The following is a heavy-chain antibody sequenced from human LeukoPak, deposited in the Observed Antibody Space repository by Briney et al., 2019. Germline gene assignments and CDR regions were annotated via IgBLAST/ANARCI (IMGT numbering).Heavy chain of an antibody. D-gene: IGHD6-13*01. CDR2: IYYTGST. CDR3: ARRRFWYPFDY. J-gene: IGHJ4*02. V-gene: IGHV4-39*07. CDR1: GGSISSSSYY. Sequence: SETLSLTCTVSGGSISSSSYYWGWIRQPPGKGLEWIGSIYYTGSTYYNPSLKSRVTISVDTSKNQFSLKVSSVTAADTAVYYCARRRFWYPFDYWGQGTLVTVSS.